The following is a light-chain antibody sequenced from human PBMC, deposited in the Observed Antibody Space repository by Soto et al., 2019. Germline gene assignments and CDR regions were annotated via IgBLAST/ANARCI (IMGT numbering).Light chain of an antibody. CDR3: QPSYSTHT. CDR2: AAS. Sequence: DIQMTQPPSSLSASVGDRVTITCRASQSISSYLNWYQQKPGKAPKLLIYAASSLQSGVPSRFSGSGAGTDFTLTISSLQPEDVATYYFQPSYSTHTFGGATNGEIK. V-gene: IGKV1-39*01. CDR1: QSISSY. J-gene: IGKJ4*01.